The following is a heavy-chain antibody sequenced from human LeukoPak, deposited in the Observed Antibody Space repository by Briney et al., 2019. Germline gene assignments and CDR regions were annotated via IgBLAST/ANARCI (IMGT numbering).Heavy chain of an antibody. J-gene: IGHJ4*02. CDR3: AKDRGSSGYYSTFDY. CDR1: GITFGNYA. CDR2: VSGSGGST. Sequence: GGSLRLSCAASGITFGNYAMSWVRQAPGKGLEWVSSVSGSGGSTYYADSVKGRFTVSRDNSKNTLYLQTNSLRAEDTAVYYCAKDRGSSGYYSTFDYWGQGTLVTVSS. D-gene: IGHD3-22*01. V-gene: IGHV3-23*01.